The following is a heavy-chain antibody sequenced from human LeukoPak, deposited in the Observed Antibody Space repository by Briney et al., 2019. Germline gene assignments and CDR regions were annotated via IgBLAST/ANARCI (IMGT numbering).Heavy chain of an antibody. CDR2: ISSTSSAI. D-gene: IGHD6-13*01. CDR3: AKGSTLAAAGLDY. V-gene: IGHV3-48*01. CDR1: GFTFTTSV. J-gene: IGHJ4*02. Sequence: GGSLRLSCAASGFTFTTSVMNWVRQAPGKGLEWISYISSTSSAIYYAASVKGRFTISRDNSKNTLYLQMNSLRAEGTAVYYCAKGSTLAAAGLDYWGQGTLVTVSS.